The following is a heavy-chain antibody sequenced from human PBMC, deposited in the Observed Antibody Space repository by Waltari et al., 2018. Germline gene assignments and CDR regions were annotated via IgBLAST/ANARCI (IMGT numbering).Heavy chain of an antibody. J-gene: IGHJ4*02. V-gene: IGHV3-53*03. Sequence: EVQLVESGGGLMQPGGSLRLSCAASGFTVSNNYMSWVRQAPGKGLEWVSVIYSGGTTHYADSVKGRFTISRDDAKNSLYLQMHSLRVEDTAVYYCVRGYGDYSYGYWGQGTLVTVSS. D-gene: IGHD4-17*01. CDR1: GFTVSNNY. CDR2: IYSGGTT. CDR3: VRGYGDYSYGY.